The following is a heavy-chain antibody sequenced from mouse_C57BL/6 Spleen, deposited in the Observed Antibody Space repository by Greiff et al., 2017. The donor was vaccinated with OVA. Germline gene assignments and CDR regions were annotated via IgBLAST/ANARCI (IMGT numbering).Heavy chain of an antibody. CDR3: ARGLRRGSPFDY. V-gene: IGHV1-69*01. J-gene: IGHJ2*01. CDR1: GYTFTSYW. D-gene: IGHD2-4*01. CDR2: IDPSDSYT. Sequence: VQLQQPGAELVMPGASVKLSCKASGYTFTSYWMHWVKQRPGQGLEWIGEIDPSDSYTNYNQKFKGKSTLTVDKSSSTAYMQLSSLTSEDSAVYYCARGLRRGSPFDYWGQGTTLTVSS.